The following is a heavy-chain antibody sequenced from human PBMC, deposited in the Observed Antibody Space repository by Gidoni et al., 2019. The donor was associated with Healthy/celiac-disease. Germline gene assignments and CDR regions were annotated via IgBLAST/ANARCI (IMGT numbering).Heavy chain of an antibody. D-gene: IGHD6-13*01. CDR1: GFPFSSYA. CDR3: AKDRGSSWTEAEYFQH. V-gene: IGHV3-23*01. Sequence: EVQLLESGGGLVQPGGSLRLSCAASGFPFSSYAMSWVRQAPGKGLGGVSAISGSGGSTNYADAVMGRFTISRDNSKNTLYLQMNSLRAEDTAVYYCAKDRGSSWTEAEYFQHWGQGTLVTVSS. J-gene: IGHJ1*01. CDR2: ISGSGGST.